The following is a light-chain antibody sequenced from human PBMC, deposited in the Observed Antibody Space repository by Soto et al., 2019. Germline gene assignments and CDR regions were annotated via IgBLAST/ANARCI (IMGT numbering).Light chain of an antibody. CDR3: QQSYSTLRT. CDR1: QSISSY. V-gene: IGKV1-39*01. CDR2: AAS. Sequence: DIQMTQSPSSLSASVGDKVTITCPASQSISSYLNWYQQKPGKAPKLLIYAASSLQSGVPSRFSGSGSGTDFTLTISSLQPEDFATYYCQQSYSTLRTFGQGTKV. J-gene: IGKJ1*01.